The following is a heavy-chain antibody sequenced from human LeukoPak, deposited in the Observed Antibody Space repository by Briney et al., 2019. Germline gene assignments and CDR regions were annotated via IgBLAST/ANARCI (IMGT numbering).Heavy chain of an antibody. CDR2: IYYSGST. J-gene: IGHJ6*03. Sequence: SETLSLTCTVYAVSISSSSYYWGWIRQPPGKGLEWNGSIYYSGSTYYNPSLKSRVTISVDTSKNQFSLKLSSVTAADTAVYYCARGYYYYYYYMDVWGKGTTVTISS. V-gene: IGHV4-39*07. CDR1: AVSISSSSYY. CDR3: ARGYYYYYYYMDV.